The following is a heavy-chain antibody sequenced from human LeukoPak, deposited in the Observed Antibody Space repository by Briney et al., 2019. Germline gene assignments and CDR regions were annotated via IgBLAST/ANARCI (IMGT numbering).Heavy chain of an antibody. Sequence: PGGSLRLSCAASGFTFSSYWMSWVRQAPGKGLEWVANIKQDGSEKYYVDSVKGRFTISRDNAKNSLYLQMNSLRADDTAVYYCARGLSGYSSGWTDYWGQGTLVTVSS. CDR2: IKQDGSEK. D-gene: IGHD6-19*01. CDR1: GFTFSSYW. CDR3: ARGLSGYSSGWTDY. V-gene: IGHV3-7*01. J-gene: IGHJ4*02.